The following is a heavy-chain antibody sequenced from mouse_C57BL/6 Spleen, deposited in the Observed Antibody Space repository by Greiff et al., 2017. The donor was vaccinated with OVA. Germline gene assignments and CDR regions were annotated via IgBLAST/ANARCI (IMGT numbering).Heavy chain of an antibody. J-gene: IGHJ2*01. CDR1: GYAFSSYW. CDR2: FYPGDGDT. Sequence: QVQLKQSGAELVKPGASVKISCKASGYAFSSYWMNWVKQRPGKGLEWIGQFYPGDGDTNYNGKFKGKATLTADKSSSTAYMPLSSLASEDSAVYFCARSGDGYSYYFDYWGQGTTLTVSS. V-gene: IGHV1-80*01. D-gene: IGHD2-3*01. CDR3: ARSGDGYSYYFDY.